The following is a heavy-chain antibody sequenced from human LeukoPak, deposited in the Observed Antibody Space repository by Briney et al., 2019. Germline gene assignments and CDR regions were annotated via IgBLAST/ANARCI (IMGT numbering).Heavy chain of an antibody. J-gene: IGHJ3*02. D-gene: IGHD3-10*01. CDR2: FDPEDGET. Sequence: ASVKVSCKVSGYTLTELSMHWVRQAPGKGLEWMVGFDPEDGETIYAQKFQGRVTMTEDTSTDTAYMELSSLRSEDTAVYYCATDYGSGSYYHDAFDIWGQGTMVTVSS. CDR1: GYTLTELS. V-gene: IGHV1-24*01. CDR3: ATDYGSGSYYHDAFDI.